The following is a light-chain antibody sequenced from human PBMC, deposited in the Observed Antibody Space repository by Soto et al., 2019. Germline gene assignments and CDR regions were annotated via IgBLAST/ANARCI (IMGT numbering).Light chain of an antibody. CDR1: QSVSNY. Sequence: DIQMTQSPSSLSASVGDRVTITCRASQSVSNYLNWYQQKPGKAPKLLIYAASSLQSGVPSRFSGSGSGTDFTLTISSLQPEDFATYYCQQSYNTPMYTFGQGAKLEIK. V-gene: IGKV1-39*01. CDR2: AAS. CDR3: QQSYNTPMYT. J-gene: IGKJ2*01.